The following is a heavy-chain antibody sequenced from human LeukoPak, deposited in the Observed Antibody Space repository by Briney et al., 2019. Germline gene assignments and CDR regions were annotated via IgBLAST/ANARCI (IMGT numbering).Heavy chain of an antibody. CDR2: IRSKANSYAT. Sequence: GGSLKLSCAASGFTFSGSAMHWVRQASGKGLEWVGRIRSKANSYATAYAASVKGRFTISRDDSKNTAYLQMNSLKTEDTAVYYCASGPNTPVPFYVWGSYYGMDVWGQGTTVTVSS. CDR3: ASGPNTPVPFYVWGSYYGMDV. CDR1: GFTFSGSA. D-gene: IGHD3-16*01. J-gene: IGHJ6*02. V-gene: IGHV3-73*01.